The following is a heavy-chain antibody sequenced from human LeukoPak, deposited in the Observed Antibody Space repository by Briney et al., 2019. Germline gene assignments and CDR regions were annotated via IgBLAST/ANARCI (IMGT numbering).Heavy chain of an antibody. CDR3: ANEPPWGDIPDSWDAFDI. CDR2: ISYDGSNK. Sequence: GGSLGLSCAASGFTFSSYGMHWVRQAPGKGLEWVAVISYDGSNKYYADSVKGRFTISRDNSKNTLYLQMNSLRAEDTAVYYCANEPPWGDIPDSWDAFDIWGQGTMVTVSS. CDR1: GFTFSSYG. J-gene: IGHJ3*02. D-gene: IGHD3-9*01. V-gene: IGHV3-30*18.